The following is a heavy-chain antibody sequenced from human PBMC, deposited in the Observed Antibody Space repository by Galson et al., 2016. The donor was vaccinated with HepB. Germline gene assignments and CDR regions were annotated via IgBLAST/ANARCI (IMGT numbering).Heavy chain of an antibody. CDR1: GFSFSNYG. CDR2: ISKSSGTI. V-gene: IGHV3-48*01. J-gene: IGHJ4*02. D-gene: IGHD4-23*01. CDR3: ARGRGNGNYFEY. Sequence: SLRLSCAASGFSFSNYGMNWVRQAPGKGLEWVSYISKSSGTIYYADSVKGRFTISRDNAKDSLYLQMDSLRAEDTAVYYGARGRGNGNYFEYWGQGTLVTVSS.